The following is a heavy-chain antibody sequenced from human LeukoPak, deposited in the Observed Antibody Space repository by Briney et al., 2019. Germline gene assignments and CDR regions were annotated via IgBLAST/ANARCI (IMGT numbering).Heavy chain of an antibody. Sequence: GGSLRLSCAASGFTFSSYSMNWVRQAPGKGLERVSYISSSSSTIYYADSVKGRFTISRDNAKNSLYLQMNSLRAEDTAVYYCARARGYSSPNWFDPWGQGTLVTVSS. CDR2: ISSSSSTI. CDR3: ARARGYSSPNWFDP. CDR1: GFTFSSYS. V-gene: IGHV3-48*01. J-gene: IGHJ5*02. D-gene: IGHD6-13*01.